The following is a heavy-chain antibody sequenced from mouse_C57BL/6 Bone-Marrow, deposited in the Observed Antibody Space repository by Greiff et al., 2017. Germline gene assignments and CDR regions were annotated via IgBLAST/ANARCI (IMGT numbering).Heavy chain of an antibody. V-gene: IGHV1-5*01. CDR1: GSTFTSYW. D-gene: IGHD1-1*01. CDR2: IYPGNSDT. J-gene: IGHJ2*01. Sequence: EVQLQQSGTVLVRPGASVKLSCKTSGSTFTSYWMHWVKQRPGQGLEWLGEIYPGNSDTSYTHKVKGQANLPADTSASTAYMELSSLTYEDSAVYYCARGGSSDDYGGQGTTPTVSA. CDR3: ARGGSSDDY.